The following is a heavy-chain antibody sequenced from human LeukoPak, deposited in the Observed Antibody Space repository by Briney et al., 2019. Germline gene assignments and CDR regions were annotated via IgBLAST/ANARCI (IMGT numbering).Heavy chain of an antibody. V-gene: IGHV3-21*01. J-gene: IGHJ4*02. CDR2: ISSSSSYL. CDR1: GFTFSSYS. D-gene: IGHD7-27*01. CDR3: ARSQTGDPLDY. Sequence: GRSLRLSCAASGFTFSSYSMNWVRQAPGKGLEWVSSISSSSSYLYYADSVKGRFTISRDNAKNSLYLQMNSLRAEDTAVYYCARSQTGDPLDYWGQGTLVTVSS.